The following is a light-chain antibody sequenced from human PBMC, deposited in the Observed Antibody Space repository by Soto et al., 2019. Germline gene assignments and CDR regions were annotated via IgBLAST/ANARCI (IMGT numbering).Light chain of an antibody. Sequence: QSVLTQSPSASASLGASVKLTCTLSSAHSLFAIAWHQQQPDKGPRFLMKLNNDGSHTKWDGIPDRFSGSSSGAERYLTISSLQSEDEADYYCQTWGSGIIFGGGTKLTVL. CDR1: SAHSLFA. V-gene: IGLV4-69*01. J-gene: IGLJ2*01. CDR2: LNNDGSH. CDR3: QTWGSGII.